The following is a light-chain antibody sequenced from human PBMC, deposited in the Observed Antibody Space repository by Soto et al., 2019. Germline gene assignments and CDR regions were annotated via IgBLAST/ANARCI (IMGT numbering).Light chain of an antibody. J-gene: IGKJ2*01. CDR1: QDISNY. V-gene: IGKV1-33*01. CDR3: QQYDNLPMYT. CDR2: DAS. Sequence: DVQMTQSPSSLSASVGDRVTITCHASQDISNYLNWYQQKPGKAPKLLIYDASNLETGVPSRFSGSGSGTDFTFTISSLQPEDIATYYCQQYDNLPMYTFGQGTKVDSK.